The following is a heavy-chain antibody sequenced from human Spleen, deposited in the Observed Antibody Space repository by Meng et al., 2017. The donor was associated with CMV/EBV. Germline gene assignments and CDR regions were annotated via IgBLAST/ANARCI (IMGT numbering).Heavy chain of an antibody. CDR3: ARGQMVRGDF. J-gene: IGHJ4*02. D-gene: IGHD3-10*01. CDR2: INTNTGNP. CDR1: GYSFTSFG. Sequence: QVQLVQSGAEVKKPGASVKVSCNASGYSFTSFGMGWLRQAPGQGLEWMGWINTNTGNPTYGQGFTGRFVFSLDTSVSTAYLQISSLRAEDTAVYYCARGQMVRGDFWGQGTLVTVSS. V-gene: IGHV7-4-1*02.